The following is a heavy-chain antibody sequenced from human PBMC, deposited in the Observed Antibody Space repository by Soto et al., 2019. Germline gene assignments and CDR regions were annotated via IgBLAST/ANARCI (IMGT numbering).Heavy chain of an antibody. CDR3: AKDIRPLPGNQFDY. D-gene: IGHD4-17*01. Sequence: RSLSVSGAASGLTFDDYAMYMVRQAPGKGLEWVSGISWNSGSIGYADSVKGRFTISRDNAKKSLYLQMKSLRAEDTALYYCAKDIRPLPGNQFDYWGQGTLVTVSS. CDR1: GLTFDDYA. J-gene: IGHJ4*02. CDR2: ISWNSGSI. V-gene: IGHV3-9*01.